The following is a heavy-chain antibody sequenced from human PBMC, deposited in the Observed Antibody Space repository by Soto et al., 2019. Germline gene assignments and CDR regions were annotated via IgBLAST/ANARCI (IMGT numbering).Heavy chain of an antibody. V-gene: IGHV4-38-2*02. CDR1: GYSISRGYY. CDR2: IYHDGTT. CDR3: ARVPYHYARGTYRPRWFDP. D-gene: IGHD3-16*02. Sequence: SETLSLTCTVSGYSISRGYYWCWIRQPPGKGLQWIGTIYHDGTTYSNPSLNGRVTISVSTSQNRFSLTLRSVTAADTAVYYCARVPYHYARGTYRPRWFDPWGQGTLVTVSS. J-gene: IGHJ5*02.